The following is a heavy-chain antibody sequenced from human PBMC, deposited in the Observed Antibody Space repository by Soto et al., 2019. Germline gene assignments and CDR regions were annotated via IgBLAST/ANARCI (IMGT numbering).Heavy chain of an antibody. CDR3: ARLIRLGESSRDY. CDR2: IIPILGIA. D-gene: IGHD3-16*01. V-gene: IGHV1-69*02. Sequence: QVQLVQSGAEVKKPGSSVKVSCKASGGTFSSYTISWVRQAPGQGLEWMGRIIPILGIANYAQKFQGRVTITADKSTSTAYMELSSLRSEDTAVYYCARLIRLGESSRDYWGQGTLVTVSS. J-gene: IGHJ4*02. CDR1: GGTFSSYT.